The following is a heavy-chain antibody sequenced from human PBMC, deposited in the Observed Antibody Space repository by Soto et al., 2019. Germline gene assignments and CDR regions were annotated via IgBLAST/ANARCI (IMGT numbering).Heavy chain of an antibody. V-gene: IGHV3-30*18. Sequence: PGGSLRLSCAASGFTLSGNDMHWVRQAPGKGPEWVAVMSYDGSNQYYRDSVKGRFTISRDTSKSTLYLQMNSLRTEDTAVYYCAKGGWYSSSSPSDCWGQGTLVTVSS. D-gene: IGHD6-6*01. CDR3: AKGGWYSSSSPSDC. CDR2: MSYDGSNQ. J-gene: IGHJ4*02. CDR1: GFTLSGND.